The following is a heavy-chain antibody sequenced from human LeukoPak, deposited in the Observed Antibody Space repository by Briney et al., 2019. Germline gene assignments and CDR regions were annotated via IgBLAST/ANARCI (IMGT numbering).Heavy chain of an antibody. CDR1: GFTFSSYE. D-gene: IGHD3-10*01. CDR2: ISGSGNTI. J-gene: IGHJ4*02. V-gene: IGHV3-48*03. CDR3: ARDASGNYYNPDYFDY. Sequence: GGSLRLSCAASGFTFSSYEMIWVRQAPGKGLEWVSYISGSGNTIYYAGSVKGRFTISRDNAENSLYLQMNSLRAEDTAVCYCARDASGNYYNPDYFDYWGQGTLVTVSS.